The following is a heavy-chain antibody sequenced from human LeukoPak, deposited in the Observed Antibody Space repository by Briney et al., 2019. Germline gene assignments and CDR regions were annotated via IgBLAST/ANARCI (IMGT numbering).Heavy chain of an antibody. CDR1: GGTFSSYA. Sequence: RRASVKVSCKASGGTFSSYAISWVRQAPGQGLEWMGRIIPILGIANYAQKFQGRVTITADKSTSTAYMELSSLRSEDTAVYYCARSGDILTGYPEAWGQGTLVTVSS. CDR2: IIPILGIA. J-gene: IGHJ5*02. CDR3: ARSGDILTGYPEA. D-gene: IGHD3-9*01. V-gene: IGHV1-69*04.